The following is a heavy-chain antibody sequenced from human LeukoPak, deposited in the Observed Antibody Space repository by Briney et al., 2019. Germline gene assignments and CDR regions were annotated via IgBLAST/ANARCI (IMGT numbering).Heavy chain of an antibody. J-gene: IGHJ6*03. CDR3: AREGRFCSSTSCYYYYYYLDV. CDR2: INANSGGT. D-gene: IGHD2-2*01. V-gene: IGHV1-2*06. CDR1: GYIFTGYY. Sequence: GASVKVSCKASGYIFTGYYLQWVRQAPGQGLEWIGRINANSGGTNYAQKFQGRVTMIRDTSISTAYMELSRLRSDDTAVYYCAREGRFCSSTSCYYYYYYLDVWGKGTTVTVSS.